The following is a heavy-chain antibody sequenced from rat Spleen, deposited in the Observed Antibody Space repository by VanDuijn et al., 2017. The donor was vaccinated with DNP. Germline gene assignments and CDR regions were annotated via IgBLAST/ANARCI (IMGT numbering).Heavy chain of an antibody. CDR1: GFTFNDYY. D-gene: IGHD1-2*01. J-gene: IGHJ3*01. CDR3: VRHEDSSSHIYGFAY. CDR2: ISASGSRT. V-gene: IGHV5-7*01. Sequence: EVLLVESGGGLVQPGRSLKLSCAASGFTFNDYYMAWVRQAPKKGLEWVATISASGSRTYYPDSVKDRFTISRDNAKRSLYLQMNSLKSEDSATYYCVRHEDSSSHIYGFAYWGQGTLVTVSS.